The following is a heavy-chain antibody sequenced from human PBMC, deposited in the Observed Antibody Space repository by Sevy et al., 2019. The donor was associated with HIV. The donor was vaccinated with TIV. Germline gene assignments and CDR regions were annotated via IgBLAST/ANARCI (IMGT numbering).Heavy chain of an antibody. Sequence: ASVKVSCKASGYTFTGYYMHWVRQAPGQGLEWMGWINPNSGGTNYAQKFQGRVTMTRDTSISTAYMELSRLSSDDTAVYYCARGADVLRFLEWLSHGMDVWGQGTTVTVSS. V-gene: IGHV1-2*02. CDR3: ARGADVLRFLEWLSHGMDV. J-gene: IGHJ6*02. D-gene: IGHD3-3*01. CDR1: GYTFTGYY. CDR2: INPNSGGT.